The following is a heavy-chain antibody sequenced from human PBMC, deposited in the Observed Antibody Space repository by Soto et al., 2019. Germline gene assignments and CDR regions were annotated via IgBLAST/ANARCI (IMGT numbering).Heavy chain of an antibody. J-gene: IGHJ4*02. Sequence: QVQLVQAGAEVKQPGSSVKVSCKASGGTFSNYAITWVRQAPGQGLEWMGGIIPMFRTPNYAQKFQGRVTITADESTSTAYMELNSLTSEDTAMYYCASHAMRHSYDVTGYYFDYWGQGTLVTVSS. V-gene: IGHV1-69*12. CDR2: IIPMFRTP. D-gene: IGHD3-9*01. CDR1: GGTFSNYA. CDR3: ASHAMRHSYDVTGYYFDY.